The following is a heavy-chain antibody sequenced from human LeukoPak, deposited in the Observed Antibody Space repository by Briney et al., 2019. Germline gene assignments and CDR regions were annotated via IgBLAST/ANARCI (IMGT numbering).Heavy chain of an antibody. J-gene: IGHJ4*02. V-gene: IGHV4-31*03. CDR1: GGSISRGGYY. D-gene: IGHD2-15*01. Sequence: SETLSLTCSVSGGSISRGGYYWNWIRQHPGKGLEWIGYSYYSGSTYHNPSLNSRVTISLDTSKNQFSLTLNSVTAADTAVYYCAREALGYCGGGNCYRFDKWGQGTLVAVSS. CDR2: SYYSGST. CDR3: AREALGYCGGGNCYRFDK.